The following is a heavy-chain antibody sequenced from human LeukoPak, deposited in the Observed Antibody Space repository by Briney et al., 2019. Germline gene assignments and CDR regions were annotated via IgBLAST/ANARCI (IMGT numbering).Heavy chain of an antibody. CDR3: ARDRYDFWSGGSRFDP. CDR2: IYTSGST. CDR1: GGSISSGSYY. Sequence: SETLSLTCTVSGGSISSGSYYWGWIRQPAGKGLEWIGRIYTSGSTNYNPSLKSRVTISVDTSKNQFSLKLSSVTAADTAVYYCARDRYDFWSGGSRFDPWGQGTLVTVSS. D-gene: IGHD3-3*01. V-gene: IGHV4-61*02. J-gene: IGHJ5*02.